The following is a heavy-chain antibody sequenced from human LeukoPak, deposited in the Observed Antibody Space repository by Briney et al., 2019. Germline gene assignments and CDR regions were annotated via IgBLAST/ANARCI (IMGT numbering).Heavy chain of an antibody. D-gene: IGHD4-17*01. Sequence: SETLSLTCAVYGGSFSGYYWSWIRQPPGKGLEWIGEINHSGSTNYNPSLKSRVTVSVDTSKNQFSLKLSSVTAADTAVYYCARGTTVTTTSDFDYWGQGTLVTVSS. CDR3: ARGTTVTTTSDFDY. V-gene: IGHV4-34*01. J-gene: IGHJ4*02. CDR1: GGSFSGYY. CDR2: INHSGST.